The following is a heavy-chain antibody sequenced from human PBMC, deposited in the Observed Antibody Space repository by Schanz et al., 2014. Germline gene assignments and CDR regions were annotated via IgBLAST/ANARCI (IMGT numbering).Heavy chain of an antibody. CDR3: AKVDRTRYYAMDV. D-gene: IGHD3-9*01. J-gene: IGHJ6*02. Sequence: QVQLVQSGAEVKQPGASVKVSCKASGYTFNNHGISWVRQAPGQGLEWMGRIIPILDKTNYAQKFQGRVTMTADKSTSTVYMEVSGLRSEDTAVYYCAKVDRTRYYAMDVWGQGTTVTVSS. V-gene: IGHV1-69*09. CDR2: IIPILDKT. CDR1: GYTFNNHG.